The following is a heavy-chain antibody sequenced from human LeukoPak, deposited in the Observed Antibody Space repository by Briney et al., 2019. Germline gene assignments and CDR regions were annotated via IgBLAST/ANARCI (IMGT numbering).Heavy chain of an antibody. CDR3: ARGSRLTGTFDI. Sequence: SETLSLTCALYGGSFSGYYWSWIRQPPGKGLEWIGEINHSGSTNYGPSLKSRVTIPLDTSKNQFSLKLSSVTAADTAVYYCARGSRLTGTFDIWGQGTMVTVSS. D-gene: IGHD3-9*01. J-gene: IGHJ3*02. V-gene: IGHV4-34*01. CDR2: INHSGST. CDR1: GGSFSGYY.